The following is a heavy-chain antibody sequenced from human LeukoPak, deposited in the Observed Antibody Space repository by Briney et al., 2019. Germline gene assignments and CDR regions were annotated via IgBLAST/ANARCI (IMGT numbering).Heavy chain of an antibody. CDR3: ARVTGAFYGSGSYSPYNWFDP. CDR2: IYYSGST. CDR1: GGSISSYY. J-gene: IGHJ5*02. V-gene: IGHV4-59*01. Sequence: SETLSLTCTASGGSISSYYWSWIRQPPGKGLEWIGYIYYSGSTNYNPSLKSRVTISVDTSKNQFSLKLSSVTAADTAVYYCARVTGAFYGSGSYSPYNWFDPWGQGTLVTVSS. D-gene: IGHD3-10*01.